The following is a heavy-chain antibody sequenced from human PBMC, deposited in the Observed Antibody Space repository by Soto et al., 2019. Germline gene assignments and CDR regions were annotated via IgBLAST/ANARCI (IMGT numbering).Heavy chain of an antibody. D-gene: IGHD6-6*01. V-gene: IGHV3-74*01. CDR2: INSDGSST. Sequence: PGGFLRLSCAASGFTFSSYWMHWVRQAPGKGLVWVSRINSDGSSTSYADSVKGRFTISRDNAKNTLYLQMNSLRAEDTAVYYCGSSGSSSFSHTMDVWGQGTTVTVSS. CDR3: GSSGSSSFSHTMDV. J-gene: IGHJ6*02. CDR1: GFTFSSYW.